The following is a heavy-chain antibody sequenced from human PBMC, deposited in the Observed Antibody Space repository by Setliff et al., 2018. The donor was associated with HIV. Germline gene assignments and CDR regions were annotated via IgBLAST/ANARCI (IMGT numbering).Heavy chain of an antibody. CDR1: GGSISNGSYY. D-gene: IGHD3-3*01. V-gene: IGHV4-61*09. CDR2: IHTSGNT. CDR3: ARNFWNGPPDYYYYGLDV. Sequence: PSETLSLTCTVSGGSISNGSYYWSWIRQPAGMGLEWIGHIHTSGNTNNNPSLKSRVTISVDTSKNHFSLKLSSVTAADTAVYYCARNFWNGPPDYYYYGLDVWGQGTTVTVSS. J-gene: IGHJ6*02.